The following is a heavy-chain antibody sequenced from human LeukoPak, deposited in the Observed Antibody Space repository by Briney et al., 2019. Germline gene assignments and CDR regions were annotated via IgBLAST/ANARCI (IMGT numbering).Heavy chain of an antibody. D-gene: IGHD3-16*02. V-gene: IGHV4-34*01. CDR1: GGSFSGYY. J-gene: IGHJ4*02. CDR3: ARGLGDYVWGGYRTNYFDY. Sequence: SETLSLTCAVYGGSFSGYYWSWIRQPPGKGLEWIGEINHSGSTNYNPSLKSRVTISVDTSKNQFSLKLSSVTAADTAVYYCARGLGDYVWGGYRTNYFDYWGQGTLVTVSS. CDR2: INHSGST.